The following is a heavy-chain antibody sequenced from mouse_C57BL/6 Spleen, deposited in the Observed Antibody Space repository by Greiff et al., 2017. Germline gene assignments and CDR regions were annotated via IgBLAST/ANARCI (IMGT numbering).Heavy chain of an antibody. CDR3: ARSWTIYYGNYDYAMDY. V-gene: IGHV1-81*01. Sequence: QVHVKQSGAELARPGASVKLSCKASGYTFTSYGISWVKQRTGQGLEWIGVIYPRSGNTYYNEKFKGKATLTADKSSSTAYMELRSLTSEDSAVYFCARSWTIYYGNYDYAMDYWGQGTSVTVSS. D-gene: IGHD2-1*01. CDR1: GYTFTSYG. CDR2: IYPRSGNT. J-gene: IGHJ4*01.